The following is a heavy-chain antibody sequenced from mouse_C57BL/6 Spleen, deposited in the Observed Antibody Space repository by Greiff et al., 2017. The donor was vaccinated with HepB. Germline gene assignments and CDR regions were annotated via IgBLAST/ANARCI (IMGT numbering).Heavy chain of an antibody. D-gene: IGHD2-4*01. V-gene: IGHV5-17*01. J-gene: IGHJ1*03. CDR1: GFTFSDYG. CDR2: ISSGSSTI. CDR3: ARRSDYHWYFDV. Sequence: DVMLVESGGGLVKPGGSLKLSCAASGFTFSDYGMHWVRQAPEKGLEWVAYISSGSSTIYYADTVKGRFTISRDNAKNTLFLQMTSLRSEDTAMYYCARRSDYHWYFDVWGTGTTVTVSS.